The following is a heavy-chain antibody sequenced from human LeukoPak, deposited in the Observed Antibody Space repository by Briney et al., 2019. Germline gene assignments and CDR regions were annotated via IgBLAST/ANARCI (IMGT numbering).Heavy chain of an antibody. CDR2: FYYSGST. D-gene: IGHD3-10*01. CDR3: VYYYGSGSVEY. CDR1: GGSITSSNYY. J-gene: IGHJ4*02. V-gene: IGHV4-39*01. Sequence: PSETLSLTCTVSGGSITSSNYYWGWIRQPPGKGLEWIGSFYYSGSTNYNPSLKSRVTISVDTSKNQFSLKLSSVTAADTAVYYCVYYYGSGSVEYWGQGTLVTISS.